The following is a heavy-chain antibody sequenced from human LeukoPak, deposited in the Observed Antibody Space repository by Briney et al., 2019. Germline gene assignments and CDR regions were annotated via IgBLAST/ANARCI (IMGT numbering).Heavy chain of an antibody. CDR1: GYTFTSYG. Sequence: SVKVSCKASGYTFTSYGISWVRQAPGQGLEWMGGIIPIFGTANYAQKFQGRVTITADESTSTAYMELSSLRSEDTAVYYCARVSYGDYGYYYYMDVWGKGTTVTVSS. J-gene: IGHJ6*03. V-gene: IGHV1-69*13. CDR3: ARVSYGDYGYYYYMDV. D-gene: IGHD4-17*01. CDR2: IIPIFGTA.